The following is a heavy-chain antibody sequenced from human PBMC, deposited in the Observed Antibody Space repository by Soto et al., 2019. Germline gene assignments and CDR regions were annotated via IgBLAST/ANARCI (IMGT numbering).Heavy chain of an antibody. J-gene: IGHJ6*02. Sequence: SETLSLTCTVSDDFISSYYWNWIRQPAGKGLEWIGRVSTSGATNYNPSLESRVTMSVDTSKKQFSLQLTSVTAADTAVYFCARAEYEILIGSYAMDVWGQGTTVTVSS. CDR2: VSTSGAT. V-gene: IGHV4-4*07. D-gene: IGHD3-9*01. CDR1: DDFISSYY. CDR3: ARAEYEILIGSYAMDV.